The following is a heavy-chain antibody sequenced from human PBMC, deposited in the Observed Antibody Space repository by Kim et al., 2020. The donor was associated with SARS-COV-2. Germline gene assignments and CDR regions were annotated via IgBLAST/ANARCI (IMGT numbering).Heavy chain of an antibody. V-gene: IGHV4-59*08. CDR1: GGSFSSNH. D-gene: IGHD1-26*01. J-gene: IGHJ3*02. CDR2: IHYSGSP. CDR3: ARHSGPPGDLGAFDI. Sequence: SETLSLTCTVTGGSFSSNHWSWIRQPPGKGLEWIGYIHYSGSPSYDPSLKSRVTISIDRSNNQFSLRLSSVTAADTAVYYCARHSGPPGDLGAFDIWGQG.